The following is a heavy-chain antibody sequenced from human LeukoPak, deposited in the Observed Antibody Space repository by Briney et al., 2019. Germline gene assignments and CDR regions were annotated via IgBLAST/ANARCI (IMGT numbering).Heavy chain of an antibody. Sequence: SGTPSLTCAVSGGSISSSNWWSWVRQPPGKGLEWIGEIYHSGSTNYNPSLKSRVTISVDKSKNQFSLKLSSVTAADTAVYYCARGSYCSGGSCPVPFDYWGQGTLVTVSS. CDR3: ARGSYCSGGSCPVPFDY. D-gene: IGHD2-15*01. CDR2: IYHSGST. J-gene: IGHJ4*02. V-gene: IGHV4-4*02. CDR1: GGSISSSNW.